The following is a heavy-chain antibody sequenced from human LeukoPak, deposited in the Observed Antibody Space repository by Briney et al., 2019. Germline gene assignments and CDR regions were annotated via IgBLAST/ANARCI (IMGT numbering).Heavy chain of an antibody. CDR2: IYSSGST. D-gene: IGHD1-26*01. CDR1: GGSISSYY. V-gene: IGHV4-59*01. CDR3: ARDLYRPFYFDY. J-gene: IGHJ4*02. Sequence: SETLSLTCTVSGGSISSYYWSWIRQPPGKGLEWIGYIYSSGSTNYNPSLKSRVTISVDTSKNQFSLKLNSVTAADTAIYYCARDLYRPFYFDYWGQGILVTVSS.